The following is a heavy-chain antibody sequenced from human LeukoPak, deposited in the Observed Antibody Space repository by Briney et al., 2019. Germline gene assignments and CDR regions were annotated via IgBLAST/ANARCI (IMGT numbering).Heavy chain of an antibody. J-gene: IGHJ4*02. CDR2: ISAYNGNT. V-gene: IGHV1-18*01. CDR3: ARDQRIAAAGTRVDY. CDR1: GYTFTSYG. Sequence: ASVKVSCKASGYTFTSYGISWVRQAPGQGLEWMGWISAYNGNTNYAQKLQGRVTMTTDTSTSTAYMELRGLRSDDTAVYYCARDQRIAAAGTRVDYWGQGTLVTVSS. D-gene: IGHD6-13*01.